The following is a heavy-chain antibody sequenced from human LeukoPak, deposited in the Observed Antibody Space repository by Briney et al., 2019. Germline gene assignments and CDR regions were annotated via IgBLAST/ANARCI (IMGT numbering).Heavy chain of an antibody. D-gene: IGHD4-17*01. CDR2: INAADNT. Sequence: ASVKVSCKASGYTFTTYAIHWVHQAPGQRLEWMGWINAADNTKYSQKFQGRVTFTRDTSASTAYMELSSLRSEDTAIYYCAHLLDYGDNRLDFWGQGTLVTVSS. J-gene: IGHJ4*02. V-gene: IGHV1-3*01. CDR1: GYTFTTYA. CDR3: AHLLDYGDNRLDF.